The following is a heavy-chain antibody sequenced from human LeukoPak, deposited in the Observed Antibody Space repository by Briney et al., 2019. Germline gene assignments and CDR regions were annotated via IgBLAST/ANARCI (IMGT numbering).Heavy chain of an antibody. V-gene: IGHV3-64*01. J-gene: IGHJ4*02. Sequence: GGSLRLSCAASGFXFSSYAIHWVRQAPGKGLEYVSSISSNGGSTYYANSVKGRFTISRDNSKNTLYLHMGSLRAEDMAVYYCARVGGIKLTDYYFDSWGQGTLVTVSS. D-gene: IGHD3-16*01. CDR3: ARVGGIKLTDYYFDS. CDR2: ISSNGGST. CDR1: GFXFSSYA.